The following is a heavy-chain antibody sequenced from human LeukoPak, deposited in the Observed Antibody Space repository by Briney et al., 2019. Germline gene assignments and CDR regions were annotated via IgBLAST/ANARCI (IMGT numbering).Heavy chain of an antibody. CDR1: GFTFSSYA. Sequence: RAGGSLRLSCAASGFTFSSYAMSWVRQAPGKGLEWVSAISGSGGSTYYADSVKGRFTISRDNSKNALYLQMNSLRAEDTAVYYCAKRSADYATYFDYWGQGTLVTVSS. D-gene: IGHD4-17*01. CDR2: ISGSGGST. J-gene: IGHJ4*02. CDR3: AKRSADYATYFDY. V-gene: IGHV3-23*01.